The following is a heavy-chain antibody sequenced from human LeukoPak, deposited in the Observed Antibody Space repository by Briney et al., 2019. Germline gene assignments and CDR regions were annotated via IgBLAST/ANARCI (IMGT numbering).Heavy chain of an antibody. CDR2: IYSGGST. V-gene: IGHV3-53*01. CDR1: RFTVSSNY. CDR3: ARVLLGYSGFLAA. Sequence: PGGSLRLSCAASRFTVSSNYMSWVRQAPGKGLEWVSVIYSGGSTYYADSVKGRFTISRDNSKNTLYLQMTRLHAENTAVYHCARVLLGYSGFLAACGQGTLVTVSS. D-gene: IGHD6-19*01. J-gene: IGHJ5*02.